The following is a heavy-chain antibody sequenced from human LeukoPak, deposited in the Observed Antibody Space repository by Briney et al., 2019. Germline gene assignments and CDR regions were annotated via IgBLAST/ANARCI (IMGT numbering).Heavy chain of an antibody. CDR2: ISGSGGST. CDR1: AFTFSSYA. CDR3: AKGAASRGYTYVAN. D-gene: IGHD5-18*01. Sequence: GGSPRLACAASAFTFSSYAMSWVRQAPGKGLKWVSGISGSGGSTYYSDSAKGRFTISRDNSNNTLYQQMNSLRAEDTAVYYCAKGAASRGYTYVANWGQGTLVTVSS. V-gene: IGHV3-23*01. J-gene: IGHJ4*02.